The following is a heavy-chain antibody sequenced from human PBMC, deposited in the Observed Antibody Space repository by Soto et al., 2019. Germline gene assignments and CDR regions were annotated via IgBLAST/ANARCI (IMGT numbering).Heavy chain of an antibody. Sequence: GGSLRLSCAASGFTFSSYAMNWVRQAPGKGLEWVSVISGSGGSTYYADSVKGRFTISRDNSKNTLYLQMNSLRAEDTAVYYCAKRTVGWYFDLWGRGTLVTVSS. D-gene: IGHD4-17*01. J-gene: IGHJ2*01. V-gene: IGHV3-23*01. CDR2: ISGSGGST. CDR3: AKRTVGWYFDL. CDR1: GFTFSSYA.